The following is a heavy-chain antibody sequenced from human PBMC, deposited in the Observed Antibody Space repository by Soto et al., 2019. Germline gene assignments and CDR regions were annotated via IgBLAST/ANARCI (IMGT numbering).Heavy chain of an antibody. CDR2: INQDGSEK. J-gene: IGHJ4*02. Sequence: GGSLRLSCVASGFTFSSYWMDWVRQAPGKGLEWVANINQDGSEKRYVDSVKGRFTISRDNAKNSLYLQMSSLTAEDSALYFCSRSLDYWGQGTLVTVSS. CDR3: SRSLDY. CDR1: GFTFSSYW. V-gene: IGHV3-7*01.